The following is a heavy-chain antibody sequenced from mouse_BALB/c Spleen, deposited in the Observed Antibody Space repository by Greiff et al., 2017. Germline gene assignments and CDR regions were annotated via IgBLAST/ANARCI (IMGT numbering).Heavy chain of an antibody. Sequence: EVKLMESGPELVKPGASVKISCKASGYTFTDYNMHWVKQSHGKSLEWIGYIYPYNGGTGYNQKFKSKATLTVDNSSSTAYMELRSLTSEDSAVYYCARHYRYSYYYAMDYWGQGTSVTVSS. CDR1: GYTFTDYN. J-gene: IGHJ4*01. CDR2: IYPYNGGT. CDR3: ARHYRYSYYYAMDY. V-gene: IGHV1S29*02. D-gene: IGHD2-14*01.